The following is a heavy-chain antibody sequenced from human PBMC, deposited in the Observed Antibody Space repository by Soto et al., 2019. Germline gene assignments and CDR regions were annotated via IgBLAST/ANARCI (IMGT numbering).Heavy chain of an antibody. CDR3: ARGDDSSGYTYYYYGMDV. Sequence: QVQLVQSGAEVKKPGSSVKVSCKASGGTFSSYAISWVRQAPGQELEWMGGIIPIFGTANYAQKFQGRVTITADESTSTAYMELSSLRSEDTAVYYCARGDDSSGYTYYYYGMDVWGHGTTVTVSS. CDR2: IIPIFGTA. CDR1: GGTFSSYA. V-gene: IGHV1-69*12. D-gene: IGHD3-22*01. J-gene: IGHJ6*02.